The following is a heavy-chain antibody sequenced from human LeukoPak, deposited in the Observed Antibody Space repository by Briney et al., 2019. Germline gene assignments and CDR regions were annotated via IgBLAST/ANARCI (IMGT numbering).Heavy chain of an antibody. V-gene: IGHV3-23*01. D-gene: IGHD2-8*01. CDR1: GFTFSSYG. J-gene: IGHJ3*02. CDR3: ARDRLTNDAFDI. Sequence: GGSLRLSCAASGFTFSSYGMAWVRQAPGKGLEWVSDISGDGYSTRYADSVKGRFTISRDNSNNALYLQMNSLRAEDTAMYYCARDRLTNDAFDIWGQGTMVTVSS. CDR2: ISGDGYST.